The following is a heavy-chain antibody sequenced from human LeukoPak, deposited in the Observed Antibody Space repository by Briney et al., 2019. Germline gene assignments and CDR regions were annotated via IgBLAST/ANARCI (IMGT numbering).Heavy chain of an antibody. D-gene: IGHD3-10*02. J-gene: IGHJ6*04. V-gene: IGHV3-48*03. CDR2: ISSSGSTI. CDR1: GVTFSNYE. CDR3: AELGITMIGGV. Sequence: GGSLRLSCAASGVTFSNYEMNWVRQVPGKGLEGVSYISSSGSTIYYADSVKGRFTISRDNAKNSLYLQMNSLRAEDTAVYYCAELGITMIGGVWGKGTTVTISS.